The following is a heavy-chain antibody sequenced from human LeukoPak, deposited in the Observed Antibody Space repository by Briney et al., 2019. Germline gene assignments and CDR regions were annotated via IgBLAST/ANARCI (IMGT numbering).Heavy chain of an antibody. Sequence: GASVKVSCKASGYTFTGYYMHWVRQAPGQGLEWMGGIIPIFGTANYAQKFQGRVTITADKSTSTAYMELSSLRSEDTAVYYCSREQVLRFLELQNNYYYMDVWGKGTTVTVSS. V-gene: IGHV1-69*06. CDR3: SREQVLRFLELQNNYYYMDV. CDR2: IIPIFGTA. D-gene: IGHD3-3*01. J-gene: IGHJ6*03. CDR1: GYTFTGYY.